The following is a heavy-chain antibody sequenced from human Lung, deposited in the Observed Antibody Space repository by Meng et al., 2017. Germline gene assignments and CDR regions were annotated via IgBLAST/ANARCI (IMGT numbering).Heavy chain of an antibody. J-gene: IGHJ4*02. CDR1: CNTFPDYG. V-gene: IGHV1-2*06. D-gene: IGHD6-13*01. CDR3: ARDEDISAAGKLFGDY. CDR2: IDPKSGDT. Sequence: QRLVLEAGAGVGQAGVSSQVFLKPSCNTFPDYGLHGGRRATGQGLEWMGRIDPKSGDTHYAQRFQGRATMTGDTSISTAYMELSGLRSDDTAMYYCARDEDISAAGKLFGDYWGQGTLVTVSS.